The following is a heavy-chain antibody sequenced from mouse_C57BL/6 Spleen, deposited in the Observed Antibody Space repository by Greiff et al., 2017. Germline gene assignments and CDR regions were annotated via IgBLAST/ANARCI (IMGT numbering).Heavy chain of an antibody. CDR2: IYPGDGDT. Sequence: QVQLQQSGPELVKPGASVKISCKASGYAFSSSWMNWVKQRPGKGLEWIGRIYPGDGDTNYNGKFKGKATLTADKSSSTAYMQLSSLTSEDSAVYFCFYYSNRFDYWGQGTTLTVSS. CDR1: GYAFSSSW. V-gene: IGHV1-82*01. CDR3: FYYSNRFDY. D-gene: IGHD2-5*01. J-gene: IGHJ2*01.